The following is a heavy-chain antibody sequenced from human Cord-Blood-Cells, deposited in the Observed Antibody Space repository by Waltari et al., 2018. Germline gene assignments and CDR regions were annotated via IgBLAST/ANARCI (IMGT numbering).Heavy chain of an antibody. D-gene: IGHD3-3*01. Sequence: QVQLPQRGAGLLKPPDTLSLPCAAVHGSFIGCYCGWIRQPPGKGLEGIGEITHSGSKNYNPSLKSRVTISVDTSKNQFSLKLSSVTAADTAVYYCATRFTIFGVVISPDYWGQGTLVTVSS. J-gene: IGHJ4*02. CDR3: ATRFTIFGVVISPDY. CDR1: HGSFIGCY. V-gene: IGHV4-34*01. CDR2: ITHSGSK.